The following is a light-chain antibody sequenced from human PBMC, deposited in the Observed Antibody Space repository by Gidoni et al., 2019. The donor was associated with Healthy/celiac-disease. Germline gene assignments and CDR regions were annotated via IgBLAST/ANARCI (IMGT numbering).Light chain of an antibody. Sequence: QSALTQPASVSGSPGQSITISCTGTSSDVGGYDSVSWYQQHPGKAPQLMIYEVSNRPSGVSNRFSGSKSGNTASLTISGLQAEDDADYYCSSYTSSSTLVVFGGGTKLTVL. J-gene: IGLJ2*01. CDR1: SSDVGGYDS. CDR2: EVS. CDR3: SSYTSSSTLVV. V-gene: IGLV2-14*01.